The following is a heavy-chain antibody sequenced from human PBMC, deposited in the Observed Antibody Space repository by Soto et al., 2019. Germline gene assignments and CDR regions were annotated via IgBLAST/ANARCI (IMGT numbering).Heavy chain of an antibody. J-gene: IGHJ4*02. V-gene: IGHV1-69*13. CDR3: ARDKSSSSRDLDY. CDR1: GGTFSSYA. Sequence: ASVKVSCKASGGTFSSYAISWVRQAPGQGLEWMGGIIPIFGTANYAQKFQGRVTITADESTSTAYMELSSLRSEDTAAYYCARDKSSSSRDLDYWGQGTLVTVSS. CDR2: IIPIFGTA. D-gene: IGHD6-6*01.